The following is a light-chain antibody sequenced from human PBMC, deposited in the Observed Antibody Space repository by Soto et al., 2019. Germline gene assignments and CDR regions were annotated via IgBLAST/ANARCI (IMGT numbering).Light chain of an antibody. CDR3: QQYNNWPTWT. Sequence: EIVMTQSPATLSVSPGQRVTLSCRARQSVGSNLAWYQQKPGQAPRLLIYGASTRATGIPDRFSGSGSETEFTLTISSLQAEDSAVYFCQQYNNWPTWTVGQGTKVEIK. CDR2: GAS. V-gene: IGKV3-15*01. CDR1: QSVGSN. J-gene: IGKJ1*01.